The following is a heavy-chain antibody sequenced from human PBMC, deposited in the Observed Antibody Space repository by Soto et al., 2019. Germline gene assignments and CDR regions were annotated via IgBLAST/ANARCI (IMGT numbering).Heavy chain of an antibody. Sequence: PGGSLRLSCAASGFTFSSYGMHWVRQAPGKGLEWVAVISYDGSNKYYADSVKGRFTISRDNSKNTLYLQMNSLRAEDTAVYYSAKEDDFWSGYYRYFDYWGQGTLVTVSS. CDR2: ISYDGSNK. D-gene: IGHD3-3*01. V-gene: IGHV3-30*18. J-gene: IGHJ4*02. CDR3: AKEDDFWSGYYRYFDY. CDR1: GFTFSSYG.